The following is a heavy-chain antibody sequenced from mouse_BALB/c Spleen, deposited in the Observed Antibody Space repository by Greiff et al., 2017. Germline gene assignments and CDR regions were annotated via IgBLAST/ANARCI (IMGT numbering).Heavy chain of an antibody. CDR1: GFTFSSFG. V-gene: IGHV5-17*02. J-gene: IGHJ1*01. Sequence: EVKLMESGGGLVKPGGSLKLSCAASGFTFSSFGMHWVRQAPEKGLEWVAYISSGSSTIYYADTVKGRFTISRDNPKNTLFLQMTSLRSEDTAMYYCARGDGYSLHWYFDVWGAGTTVTVSS. D-gene: IGHD2-3*01. CDR2: ISSGSSTI. CDR3: ARGDGYSLHWYFDV.